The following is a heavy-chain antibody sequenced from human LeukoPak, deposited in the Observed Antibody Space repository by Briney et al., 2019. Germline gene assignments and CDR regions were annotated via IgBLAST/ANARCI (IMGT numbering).Heavy chain of an antibody. V-gene: IGHV4-39*07. D-gene: IGHD5-12*01. J-gene: IGHJ4*02. CDR3: ARNSGYDRTFDY. CDR2: IYYSGST. CDR1: GGSISSSSYY. Sequence: PSETLSLTCTVSGGSISSSSYYWGWIRQPPGKGLEWIGSIYYSGSTYCNPSLKSRVTISVDTSKNQFSLKLSSVTAADTAVYYCARNSGYDRTFDYWGQGTLVTVSS.